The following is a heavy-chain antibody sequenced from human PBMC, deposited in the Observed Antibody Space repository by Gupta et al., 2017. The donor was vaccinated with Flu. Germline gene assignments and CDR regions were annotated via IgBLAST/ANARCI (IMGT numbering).Heavy chain of an antibody. CDR2: IKQDGSEK. V-gene: IGHV3-7*01. CDR3: AREGGRNSPGNY. J-gene: IGHJ4*02. D-gene: IGHD1-1*01. Sequence: VRQAPGKGLEWGANIKQDGSEKYYVDSVKGRFTISRDNAKNSLYLQMDSLRAEDTAVYYCAREGGRNSPGNYWGQGTLVTVSS.